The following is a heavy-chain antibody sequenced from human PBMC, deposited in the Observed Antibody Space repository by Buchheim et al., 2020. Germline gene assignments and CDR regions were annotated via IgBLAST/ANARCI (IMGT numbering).Heavy chain of an antibody. J-gene: IGHJ6*02. CDR1: GFTFSGSA. CDR2: IRSKANSYAT. Sequence: EVQLVESGGGLVQPGGSLKLSCAASGFTFSGSAMHWVRQASGKGLEWVGRIRSKANSYATAYAASVKGRFTISRDDSKNTAYLQMNSLKTEDTAVYYCAYCSSTSCPGRVTYGMDVWGQGTT. V-gene: IGHV3-73*01. D-gene: IGHD2-2*01. CDR3: AYCSSTSCPGRVTYGMDV.